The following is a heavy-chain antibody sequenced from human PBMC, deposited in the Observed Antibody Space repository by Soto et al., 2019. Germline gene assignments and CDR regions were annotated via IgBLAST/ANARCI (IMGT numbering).Heavy chain of an antibody. Sequence: DSVKVSCKASGYTFTSYGISWVRQAPGQGLEWMGWISAYNGNTNYAQKLQGRVTMTTDTSTSTAYMELRSLRSDDTAVYYCARLPGFVVVVGGYLDVSGKGTTDIGSS. D-gene: IGHD2-15*01. V-gene: IGHV1-18*01. J-gene: IGHJ6*03. CDR2: ISAYNGNT. CDR1: GYTFTSYG. CDR3: ARLPGFVVVVGGYLDV.